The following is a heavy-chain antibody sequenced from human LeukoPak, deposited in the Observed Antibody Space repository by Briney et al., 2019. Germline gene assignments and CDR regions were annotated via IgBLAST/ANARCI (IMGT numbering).Heavy chain of an antibody. J-gene: IGHJ4*02. D-gene: IGHD5-18*01. CDR2: IYYSGST. CDR3: ARGLDTAMVTYHDY. V-gene: IGHV4-59*01. Sequence: SETLSLTCTVSGGSISSYYWSWIRQPPGKGLEWIGYIYYSGSTNYNPSLKSRVTISVDTSKNQFSLKLSSVTAADTAVYYCARGLDTAMVTYHDYWGQGTLVTVSS. CDR1: GGSISSYY.